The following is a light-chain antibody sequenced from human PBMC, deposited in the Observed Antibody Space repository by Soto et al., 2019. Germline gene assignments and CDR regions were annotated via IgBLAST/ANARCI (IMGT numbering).Light chain of an antibody. Sequence: QSALTQPASVSGSPGQSITISCTGTNSDVGGYNYVSWYQQHPGKAPKLMIYEVSNRPSGVSNRFSGSKSGNTASLTISGLQAEDEADYYCSSCTSSSTLLFGGGTKLTVL. V-gene: IGLV2-14*01. CDR2: EVS. CDR1: NSDVGGYNY. J-gene: IGLJ2*01. CDR3: SSCTSSSTLL.